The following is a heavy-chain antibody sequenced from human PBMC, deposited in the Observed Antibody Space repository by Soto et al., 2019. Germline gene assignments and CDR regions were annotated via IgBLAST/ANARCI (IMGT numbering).Heavy chain of an antibody. CDR3: ARHDECDNSPCSTGRGLDP. D-gene: IGHD3-22*01. V-gene: IGHV4-59*08. CDR2: IYYSGGT. J-gene: IGHJ5*02. CDR1: GGSISGYH. Sequence: SETLSLTCTVSGGSISGYHWSWIRQPPGKGLEWIGHIYYSGGTSYNPSLKSRVTISVDTSKNQFSLNLRSVSAADTAMYYCARHDECDNSPCSTGRGLDPWDQGTLVTVSS.